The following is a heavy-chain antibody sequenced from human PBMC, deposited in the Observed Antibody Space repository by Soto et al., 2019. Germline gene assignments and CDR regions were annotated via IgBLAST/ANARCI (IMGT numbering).Heavy chain of an antibody. CDR2: IKQDGSEK. D-gene: IGHD4-17*01. CDR1: GFTFSSYW. Sequence: GGSLRLSCAASGFTFSSYWMSWVRQAPGKGLEWVANIKQDGSEKYYVDSVKGRFTISRDNAKNSLYLQMNSLRAEDTAVYYCASKYGDYVWGAFDIWGQGTMVTVSS. J-gene: IGHJ3*02. V-gene: IGHV3-7*01. CDR3: ASKYGDYVWGAFDI.